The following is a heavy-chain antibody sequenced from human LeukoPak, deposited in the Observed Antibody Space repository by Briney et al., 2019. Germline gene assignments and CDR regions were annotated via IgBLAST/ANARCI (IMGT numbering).Heavy chain of an antibody. CDR1: GGSISSGSYY. V-gene: IGHV4-61*02. CDR3: ARDLQYYYGSGSSYNWFDP. J-gene: IGHJ5*02. D-gene: IGHD3-10*01. Sequence: SETLSLTCTVSGGSISSGSYYWSWIRQPAGKGLECIGRIYISGSTNYNPSLKSRVTISVDTSKNQFSLKLSSVTAADTAVYYCARDLQYYYGSGSSYNWFDPWGQGTLVTVSS. CDR2: IYISGST.